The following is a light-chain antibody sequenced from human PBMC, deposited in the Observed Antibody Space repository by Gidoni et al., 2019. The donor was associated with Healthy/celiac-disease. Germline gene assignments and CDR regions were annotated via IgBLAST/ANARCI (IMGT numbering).Light chain of an antibody. CDR3: QQRSNWPWT. V-gene: IGKV3-11*01. CDR1: QSVSSY. J-gene: IGKJ1*01. CDR2: DAS. Sequence: EIVLTQSPATLSLSPGERATLSCRASQSVSSYLAWYQQKPGQAPRLLIYDASNRATGIPARFSCSGSGTDFTLTISSLEPEDFAVYYCQQRSNWPWTFXQXTKVEIK.